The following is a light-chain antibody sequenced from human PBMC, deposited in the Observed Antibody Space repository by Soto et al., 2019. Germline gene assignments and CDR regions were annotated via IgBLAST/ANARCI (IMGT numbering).Light chain of an antibody. J-gene: IGLJ2*01. V-gene: IGLV2-14*01. Sequence: QSALTQPASVSGSPGQSITISCTGTSSDVGGYNYVSWYQQHPGKAPKLMIYEVSNRPSGVSNRFSGSKSGNTASLSISGLQAEDEGDYYCSSYTSTSTHVVFGGGTKVTV. CDR3: SSYTSTSTHVV. CDR2: EVS. CDR1: SSDVGGYNY.